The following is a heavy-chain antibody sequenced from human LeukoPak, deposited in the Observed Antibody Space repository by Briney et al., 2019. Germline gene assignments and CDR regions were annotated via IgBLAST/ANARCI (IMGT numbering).Heavy chain of an antibody. D-gene: IGHD6-13*01. V-gene: IGHV4-61*02. CDR3: ARGVMGSSWSHYYYYGMDV. Sequence: PSETLSLTCTVSGGSISSGSYYWSWIRQPAGKGLEWIGRIYTSGSTNYNPSLKSRVTISVDTSKSQFSLKLSSVIAADTAVYYCARGVMGSSWSHYYYYGMDVWGQGTTVTVSS. J-gene: IGHJ6*02. CDR2: IYTSGST. CDR1: GGSISSGSYY.